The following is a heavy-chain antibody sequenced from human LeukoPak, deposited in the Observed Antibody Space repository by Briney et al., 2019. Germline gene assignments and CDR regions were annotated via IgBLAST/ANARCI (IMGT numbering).Heavy chain of an antibody. Sequence: GASVNVSCKASGYTFTSYDINWVRQATGQGLEWMGWMNPNSGNTGYAQKFQGRVTMTRNTSISTAYMELSSLRSEDTAVYYCARRYSSSWDFYYYYYGMDVWGQGTTVTVSS. V-gene: IGHV1-8*01. CDR3: ARRYSSSWDFYYYYYGMDV. CDR1: GYTFTSYD. CDR2: MNPNSGNT. D-gene: IGHD6-13*01. J-gene: IGHJ6*02.